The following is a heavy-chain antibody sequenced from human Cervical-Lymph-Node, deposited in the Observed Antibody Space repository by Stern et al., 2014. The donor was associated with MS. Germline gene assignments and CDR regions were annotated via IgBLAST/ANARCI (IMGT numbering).Heavy chain of an antibody. J-gene: IGHJ4*02. CDR3: ARQRYFDY. V-gene: IGHV5-51*01. CDR2: IFPGGPDI. Sequence: EVQLVQSGPEVKRPGESLKISCQASGYTFTSYWIGWVRQMPGKGLEWIAIIFPGGPDIRYSPSFQGPVTISADKSSSTAYFQWNNLKASDTAIYYCARQRYFDYWGQGTLVTVSS. CDR1: GYTFTSYW.